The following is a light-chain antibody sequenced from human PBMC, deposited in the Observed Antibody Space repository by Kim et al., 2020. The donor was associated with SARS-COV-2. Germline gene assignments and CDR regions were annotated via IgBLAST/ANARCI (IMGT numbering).Light chain of an antibody. CDR3: QVWDISSDHYV. J-gene: IGLJ1*01. CDR1: DIGTKR. CDR2: YNS. Sequence: APGKTASITCGGNDIGTKRVHWYQQRPGQAPVLVLYYNSDRPSGIPERFSGSNSGNTATLTINRVEAGGEADYYCQVWDISSDHYVFGTGTKVTVL. V-gene: IGLV3-21*04.